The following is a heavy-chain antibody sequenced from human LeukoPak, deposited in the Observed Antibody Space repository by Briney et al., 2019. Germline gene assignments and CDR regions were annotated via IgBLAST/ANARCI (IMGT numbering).Heavy chain of an antibody. J-gene: IGHJ6*03. D-gene: IGHD5-18*01. V-gene: IGHV4-4*07. CDR2: IYTSGST. CDR3: ARDQPRGYSYGFYYYYYMDV. CDR1: GGSISSYY. Sequence: PSETLSLTCTVSGGSISSYYWSWIRQPAGKGLELIGRIYTSGSTNYNPSLKSRVTISVDKSKNQFSLKLSSVTAADTAVYYCARDQPRGYSYGFYYYYYMDVWGKGTTVTVSS.